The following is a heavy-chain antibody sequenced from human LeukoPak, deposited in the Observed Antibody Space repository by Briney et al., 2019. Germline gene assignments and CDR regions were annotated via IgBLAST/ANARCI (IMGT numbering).Heavy chain of an antibody. CDR2: IKQDGSEK. CDR1: GFTFSSYW. CDR3: ARVRGDGYNYNYYYYMDV. D-gene: IGHD5-24*01. V-gene: IGHV3-7*01. J-gene: IGHJ6*03. Sequence: GGSLRLSCAASGFTFSSYWMSWDRQAPGKGLEWVANIKQDGSEKYYVDSVKGRFTISRDNAKNSLYLQMNSLRAEDTAVYYCARVRGDGYNYNYYYYMDVWGKGTTVTVSS.